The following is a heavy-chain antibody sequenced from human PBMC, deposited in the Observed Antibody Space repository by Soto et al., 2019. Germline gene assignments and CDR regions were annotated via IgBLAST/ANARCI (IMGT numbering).Heavy chain of an antibody. J-gene: IGHJ6*02. D-gene: IGHD6-6*01. CDR3: ARERRMYSSSWLYYYGMDV. V-gene: IGHV3-11*01. CDR1: GFTFSDYY. Sequence: GGSLRLSCAASGFTFSDYYMSWIRQAPGKGLEWVSYISSSGSTIYYADSVRGRFTISRDNAKNSLYLQMNSLRAEDTAVYYCARERRMYSSSWLYYYGMDVWGQGTTVTVSS. CDR2: ISSSGSTI.